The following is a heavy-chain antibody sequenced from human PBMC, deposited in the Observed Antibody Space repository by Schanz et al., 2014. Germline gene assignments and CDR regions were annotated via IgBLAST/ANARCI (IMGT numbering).Heavy chain of an antibody. CDR3: ARAVVRFMEWMAFDS. Sequence: EVELVESGGGLVHPGGSRRLSCAASGFTLSRHWMHWVRQRPGGGLVWVSRINSDGGTTDYADSVKGRFTISRDNANNIVYLQMNSLRAEDTAIYYCARAVVRFMEWMAFDSWGQGTLVTVSA. V-gene: IGHV3-74*01. CDR1: GFTLSRHW. D-gene: IGHD3-3*01. J-gene: IGHJ4*02. CDR2: INSDGGTT.